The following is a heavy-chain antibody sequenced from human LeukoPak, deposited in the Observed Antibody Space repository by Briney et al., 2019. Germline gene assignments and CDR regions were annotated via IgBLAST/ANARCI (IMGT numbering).Heavy chain of an antibody. D-gene: IGHD5-18*01. J-gene: IGHJ3*02. Sequence: KSSETLSLTCTVSGGSISSYYWSWIRQPPGKGLEWIGYIYYSGSTNYNPSLKSRVTISVDTSKNQFSLKLSSVTAADTAVYYCARESRYSYGRFGAFDIWGQGTMVTVSS. CDR1: GGSISSYY. CDR3: ARESRYSYGRFGAFDI. V-gene: IGHV4-59*01. CDR2: IYYSGST.